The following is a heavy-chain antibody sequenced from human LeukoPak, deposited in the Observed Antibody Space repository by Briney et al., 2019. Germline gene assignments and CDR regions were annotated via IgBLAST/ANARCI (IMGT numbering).Heavy chain of an antibody. CDR3: ARRHSSGWYHFDY. CDR1: GGSISSYY. CDR2: IYYSGST. Sequence: PSETLSLTCTVSGGSISSYYWSWIRQPPGKGLKWIGYIYYSGSTNYNPSLKSRVTISVDTSKNQFSLKLSSVTAADTAVYYCARRHSSGWYHFDYWGQGTLVTVSS. V-gene: IGHV4-59*08. J-gene: IGHJ4*02. D-gene: IGHD6-19*01.